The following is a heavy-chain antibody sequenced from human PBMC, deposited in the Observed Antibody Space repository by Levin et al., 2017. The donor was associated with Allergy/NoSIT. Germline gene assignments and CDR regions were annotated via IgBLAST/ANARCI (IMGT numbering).Heavy chain of an antibody. Sequence: KAGGSLRLSCAASGITFSNAWMSWARQAPGKGLEWVGCIKNKADGATTEYAAPVKGRFTISRDDSKNTLYLQMNSLKTEDTAVYLCTTYSSSWYYFDYWGQGTLVTVSS. V-gene: IGHV3-15*01. J-gene: IGHJ4*02. CDR2: IKNKADGATT. D-gene: IGHD6-13*01. CDR3: TTYSSSWYYFDY. CDR1: GITFSNAW.